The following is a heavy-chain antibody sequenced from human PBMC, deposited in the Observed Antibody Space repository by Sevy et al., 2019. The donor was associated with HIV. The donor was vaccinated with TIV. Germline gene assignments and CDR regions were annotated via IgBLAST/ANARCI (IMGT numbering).Heavy chain of an antibody. CDR2: INHSGST. Sequence: SETLSLTCAVYGGSFSGYYWSWIRQPPGKGLEWIGEINHSGSTNYNPSLKSRVTISVDTSKNQFSLKLSSVTAADTAVYYCARARYCSGGSCYNYYGMDVWGQGTTVTVSS. J-gene: IGHJ6*02. D-gene: IGHD2-15*01. V-gene: IGHV4-34*01. CDR3: ARARYCSGGSCYNYYGMDV. CDR1: GGSFSGYY.